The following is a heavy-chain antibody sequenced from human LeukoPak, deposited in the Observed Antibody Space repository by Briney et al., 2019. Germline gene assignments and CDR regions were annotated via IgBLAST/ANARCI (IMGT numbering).Heavy chain of an antibody. J-gene: IGHJ5*02. V-gene: IGHV3-53*01. CDR1: GFTVSSNY. CDR2: NYSGGST. D-gene: IGHD2-2*02. CDR3: ARARGEPYCSSTSCYTPWFDP. Sequence: GGSLRLSCSASGFTVSSNYMSWVRQAPGKGLEWVSVNYSGGSTYYADSVKGRFTISRDNSKNTLYLQMNSLRAEDTAVYYCARARGEPYCSSTSCYTPWFDPWGQGTLVTVSS.